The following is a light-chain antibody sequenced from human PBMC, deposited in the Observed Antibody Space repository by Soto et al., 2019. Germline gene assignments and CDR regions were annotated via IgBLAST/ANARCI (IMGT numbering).Light chain of an antibody. J-gene: IGLJ1*01. Sequence: QSALTQPASVSGSPGQSITISCTGTSSDVGGYNYVSWYQQHPGKAPKLMIYEVSNRPSGVSNRFSGSKSDNTASLTISGLQAEDEADYYCSSYTSSSLGVFGTGTKLTVL. CDR1: SSDVGGYNY. CDR3: SSYTSSSLGV. V-gene: IGLV2-14*01. CDR2: EVS.